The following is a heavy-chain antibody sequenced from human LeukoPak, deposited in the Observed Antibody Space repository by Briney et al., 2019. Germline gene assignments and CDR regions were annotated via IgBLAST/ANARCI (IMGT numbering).Heavy chain of an antibody. V-gene: IGHV3-30*03. CDR3: ASGRRTAMVSPYGY. J-gene: IGHJ4*02. CDR2: ISYDGSNK. D-gene: IGHD5-18*01. CDR1: GFTFSNYG. Sequence: GGSLRLSCAASGFTFSNYGMHWVRQAPGKGLEWVAIISYDGSNKYYADSVKGRFTISRDNSKNTLYLQMNSLRAEDTAVYYCASGRRTAMVSPYGYWGQGTLVTVSS.